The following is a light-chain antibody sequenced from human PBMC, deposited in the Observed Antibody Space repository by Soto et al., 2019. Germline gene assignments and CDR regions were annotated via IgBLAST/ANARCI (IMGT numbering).Light chain of an antibody. V-gene: IGKV3-11*01. CDR3: QQRQYWPPIT. J-gene: IGKJ5*01. CDR1: LSVSAY. CDR2: DAF. Sequence: VVLTQSPATLSLSPGERATLSCRASLSVSAYLDWYQQKPGQAPRLVIYDAFTMATGIPARFSGSGSGTDLTLTISSLEPEDFAVYYCQQRQYWPPITFGQGTRLEIK.